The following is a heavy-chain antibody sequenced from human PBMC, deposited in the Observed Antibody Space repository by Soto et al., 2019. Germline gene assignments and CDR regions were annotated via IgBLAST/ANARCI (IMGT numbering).Heavy chain of an antibody. V-gene: IGHV3-48*01. CDR1: GFAFSSYS. CDR2: ISSSSSTI. D-gene: IGHD2-15*01. Sequence: GGSLRLSCAASGFAFSSYSMNWVRQAPGKGLEWVSYISSSSSTIYYADSVKGRFTISRDNAKNSLYLQMNSLRAEDTAVYYWARAYPELYCSGGSCYDYYYYMDVWGKGTTVTVSS. CDR3: ARAYPELYCSGGSCYDYYYYMDV. J-gene: IGHJ6*03.